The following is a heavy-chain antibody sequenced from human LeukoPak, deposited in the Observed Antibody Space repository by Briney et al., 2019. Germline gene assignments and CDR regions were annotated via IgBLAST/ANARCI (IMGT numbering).Heavy chain of an antibody. J-gene: IGHJ4*02. D-gene: IGHD3-10*01. CDR1: GFTFSSYS. Sequence: PGGSLRLSCAASGFTFSSYSMNWVRQAPGKGLEWVSSISSSRSYIYYADSVKGRFTISRDNAKKSLCLQMNSLRAEDTAVYYCARDLSDYSYGGHVGWGQGTLVTVPS. CDR3: ARDLSDYSYGGHVG. CDR2: ISSSRSYI. V-gene: IGHV3-21*01.